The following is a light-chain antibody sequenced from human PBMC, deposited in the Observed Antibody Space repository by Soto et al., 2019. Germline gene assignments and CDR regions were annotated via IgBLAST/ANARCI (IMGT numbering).Light chain of an antibody. CDR1: QSVSSSY. V-gene: IGKV3-20*01. CDR3: QQYGSSP. Sequence: EIVLTQSPGTLSLSPGDRATLSCRASQSVSSSYLAWYQQKPGQAPRLLIYGASSRATGIPDRFSGSGSGTDFTLTISRLEPEAFAVYYCQQYGSSPFGQGTRLEIK. CDR2: GAS. J-gene: IGKJ5*01.